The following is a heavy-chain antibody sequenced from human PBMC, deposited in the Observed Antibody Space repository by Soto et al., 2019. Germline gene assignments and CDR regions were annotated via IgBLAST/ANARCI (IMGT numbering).Heavy chain of an antibody. CDR2: ISGSGGIT. CDR1: GFTFSSYA. V-gene: IGHV3-23*01. Sequence: EVQLLETGGGLGQPGGSLRLSCAASGFTFSSYAMSWVRQAPGKGREWVSDISGSGGITYYADSVNGRFTISRENSKNRLYLQMHSLRADDTAVYYCAKSAMVRGGGWFDPWGQGTLVNVSS. CDR3: AKSAMVRGGGWFDP. J-gene: IGHJ5*02. D-gene: IGHD3-10*01.